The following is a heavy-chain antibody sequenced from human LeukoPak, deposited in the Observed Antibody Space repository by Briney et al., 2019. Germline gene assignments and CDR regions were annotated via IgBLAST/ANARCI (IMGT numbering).Heavy chain of an antibody. V-gene: IGHV1-46*01. CDR2: INPSGGST. CDR1: GYTFTTYY. Sequence: GSVKVPCKASGYTFTTYYMHWVRQAPGQGLEWMGIINPSGGSTTYAQKFQGRVTMTRDMSTSTVYMELSSLRSEDTAVYYCARGTTPSRTLYYYYYMNVWGKGTMVTVSS. CDR3: ARGTTPSRTLYYYYYMNV. J-gene: IGHJ6*03. D-gene: IGHD1-7*01.